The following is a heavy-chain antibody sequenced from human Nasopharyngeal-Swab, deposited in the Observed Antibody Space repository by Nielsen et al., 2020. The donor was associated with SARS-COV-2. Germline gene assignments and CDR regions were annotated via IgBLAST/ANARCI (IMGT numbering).Heavy chain of an antibody. CDR3: AKDHHTIFSFGDY. Sequence: GESLKISCAASGFTFSSYGMHWVRQAPGKGLEWVAVISYDGSNKYYADSVKGRFTISRDNSKNTLYLQMNSLRAEDTAVYYCAKDHHTIFSFGDYWGQGTLVTVSS. V-gene: IGHV3-30*18. CDR1: GFTFSSYG. CDR2: ISYDGSNK. D-gene: IGHD3-9*01. J-gene: IGHJ4*02.